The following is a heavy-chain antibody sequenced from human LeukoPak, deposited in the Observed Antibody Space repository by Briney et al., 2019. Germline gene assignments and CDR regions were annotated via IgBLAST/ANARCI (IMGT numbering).Heavy chain of an antibody. CDR1: GYTFTGYY. J-gene: IGHJ4*02. V-gene: IGHV1-2*06. Sequence: ASVKVSCKASGYTFTGYYMHWVRQAPGQGLEWMGRINPNSGGTNYAQKFQGRVTMTRDTSISTAYMELSRLRSDDTAVYYCASSDSGSYCLGYWGQGTLVTVSS. D-gene: IGHD1-26*01. CDR3: ASSDSGSYCLGY. CDR2: INPNSGGT.